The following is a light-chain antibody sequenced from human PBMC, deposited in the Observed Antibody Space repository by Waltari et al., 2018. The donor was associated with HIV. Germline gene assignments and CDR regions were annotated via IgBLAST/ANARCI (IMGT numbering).Light chain of an antibody. Sequence: EIVMTQSTATLSVSPGERATLSCRASQSVTSNLAWYQQRPGQAPRLLISGASTRATDSPARFSGSGSGTEVTLTISSLQSGDFAVYYCQQYDNWPPTWTFGQGTRVEIK. CDR1: QSVTSN. V-gene: IGKV3-15*01. CDR3: QQYDNWPPTWT. CDR2: GAS. J-gene: IGKJ1*01.